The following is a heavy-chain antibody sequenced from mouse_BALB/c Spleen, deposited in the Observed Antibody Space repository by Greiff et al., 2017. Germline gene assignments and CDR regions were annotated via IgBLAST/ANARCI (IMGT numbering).Heavy chain of an antibody. CDR1: GFSLTSYG. D-gene: IGHD2-10*02. Sequence: QVQLKESGPGLVAPSQSLSITCTVSGFSLTSYGVHWVRQPPGKGLEWLGVIWAGGSTHYNSALMSRLSISKDNSKSQVFLKMNSLQTDDTAMYYCARGYGNYVWYFDVWGAGTTVTVSS. J-gene: IGHJ1*01. V-gene: IGHV2-9*02. CDR3: ARGYGNYVWYFDV. CDR2: IWAGGST.